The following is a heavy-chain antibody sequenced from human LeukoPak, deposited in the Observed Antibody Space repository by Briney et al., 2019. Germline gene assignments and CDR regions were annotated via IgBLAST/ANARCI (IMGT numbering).Heavy chain of an antibody. CDR3: ARVGYDSSGYYKTDYYYYYYMDI. D-gene: IGHD3-22*01. CDR1: GGSISSGSYY. V-gene: IGHV4-61*10. Sequence: TSQTLSLTCTVSGGSISSGSYYWRWIRQPAGKGLEWIGYIYYSGSTNYNPSLKNRVTIAVDTSKNQFSLKLSSVTAADTAVYYCARVGYDSSGYYKTDYYYYYYMDIWGKGTTVTVSS. CDR2: IYYSGST. J-gene: IGHJ6*03.